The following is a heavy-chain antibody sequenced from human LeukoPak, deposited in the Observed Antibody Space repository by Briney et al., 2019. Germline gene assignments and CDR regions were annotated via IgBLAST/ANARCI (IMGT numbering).Heavy chain of an antibody. J-gene: IGHJ4*02. V-gene: IGHV3-21*01. D-gene: IGHD5-18*01. CDR2: ISSSSSYI. CDR1: GFTFSSYS. Sequence: GGSLRLSCAASGFTFSSYSMNWVRQAPGKGPEWVSSISSSSSYIYYADSVKGRFTIPRDNAKNSLYLQMNSLRAEDTAVYYCARGYGDYYFDYWGQGTLVTVSS. CDR3: ARGYGDYYFDY.